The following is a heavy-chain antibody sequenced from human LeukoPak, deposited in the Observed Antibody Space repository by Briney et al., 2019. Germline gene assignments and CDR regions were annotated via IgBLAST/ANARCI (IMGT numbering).Heavy chain of an antibody. D-gene: IGHD6-19*01. J-gene: IGHJ4*02. CDR3: ARDQWLVRGYYFDY. CDR1: GFTLTSYG. V-gene: IGHV3-33*01. Sequence: PGGSLRLSCAASGFTLTSYGMHWVRQAPGKGLEWVAVIWYDGSNKYYADSVKGRFTISRDNSKNTLYLQMNSLRAEDTAVYYCARDQWLVRGYYFDYWGQGTLVTVSS. CDR2: IWYDGSNK.